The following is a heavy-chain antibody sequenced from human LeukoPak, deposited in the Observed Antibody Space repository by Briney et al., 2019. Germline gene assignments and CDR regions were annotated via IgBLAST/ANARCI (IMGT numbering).Heavy chain of an antibody. V-gene: IGHV1-69*02. CDR3: ARSYSSSSLRYYYYYGMDV. CDR1: GGTFSSYT. CDR2: IIPILGIA. D-gene: IGHD6-6*01. Sequence: ASVKVSRKASGGTFSSYTISWVRQAPGQGLEWMGRIIPILGIANYAQKFQGRVTVTADKSTSTAYMELSSLRSEDTAVYYCARSYSSSSLRYYYYYGMDVWGQGTTVTVSS. J-gene: IGHJ6*02.